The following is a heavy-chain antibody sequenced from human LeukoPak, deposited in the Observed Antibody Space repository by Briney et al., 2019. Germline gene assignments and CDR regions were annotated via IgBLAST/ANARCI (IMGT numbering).Heavy chain of an antibody. J-gene: IGHJ4*02. V-gene: IGHV3-7*01. Sequence: GGSLRLSCGVSGFTFNSYWMNWVRQAPGKGLEWVANIKQDGSDKYYVDSVKGRFTISRDNAKNSLYLQMNSLRAEDTAVYYCAIIPRAAAGPSARSPFHCWGQGTLVTVSS. D-gene: IGHD6-13*01. CDR2: IKQDGSDK. CDR1: GFTFNSYW. CDR3: AIIPRAAAGPSARSPFHC.